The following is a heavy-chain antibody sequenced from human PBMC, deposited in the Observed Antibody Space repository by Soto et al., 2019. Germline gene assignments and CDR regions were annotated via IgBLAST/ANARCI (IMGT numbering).Heavy chain of an antibody. CDR3: ARALVDYYDSSGYPRFDY. V-gene: IGHV3-74*01. CDR1: GFTFSGYW. J-gene: IGHJ4*02. Sequence: EVQLVESGGGLVQPGGSLRLSCAASGFTFSGYWMHWVRQAPGKGLVWVSRINSYGRSTSYAYSVKGRFTISRGNAKNTVFLQMNSLRAEDTAVYYCARALVDYYDSSGYPRFDYWGQGTLVTVSS. D-gene: IGHD3-22*01. CDR2: INSYGRST.